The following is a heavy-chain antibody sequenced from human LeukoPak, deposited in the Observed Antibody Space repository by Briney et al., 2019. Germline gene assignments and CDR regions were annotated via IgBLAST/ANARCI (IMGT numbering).Heavy chain of an antibody. CDR2: ISWNSGSI. V-gene: IGHV3-9*01. Sequence: GGSLRLSCAASGFTFDDYAMHWVRQAPGKGLEWVSGISWNSGSIGYVDSVKGRFTISRDNAKNSLYLQMNSLRAEDTALYYCAKDIAGYCSSTSCYGAFDIWGQGTMVTVSS. CDR3: AKDIAGYCSSTSCYGAFDI. J-gene: IGHJ3*02. CDR1: GFTFDDYA. D-gene: IGHD2-2*01.